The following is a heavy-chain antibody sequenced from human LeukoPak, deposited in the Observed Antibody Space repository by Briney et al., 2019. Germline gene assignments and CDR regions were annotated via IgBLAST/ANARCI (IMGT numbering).Heavy chain of an antibody. V-gene: IGHV3-48*03. Sequence: GGSLRLSCAASGFTFSSYEMNWVRQAPGKGLEWVSYVSSSGSTIYYADSVKGRFTISRDNAKNSLYLQMNSLRAEDTAVYYCARRTAAAGTLDYWGQGTLVTVSS. J-gene: IGHJ4*02. CDR2: VSSSGSTI. CDR1: GFTFSSYE. D-gene: IGHD6-13*01. CDR3: ARRTAAAGTLDY.